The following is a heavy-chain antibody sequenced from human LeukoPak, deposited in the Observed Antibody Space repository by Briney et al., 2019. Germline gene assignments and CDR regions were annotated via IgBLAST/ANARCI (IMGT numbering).Heavy chain of an antibody. D-gene: IGHD2-15*01. CDR2: IIPIFGTA. J-gene: IGHJ5*02. V-gene: IGHV1-69*05. CDR3: ARDVVADPATNWFDP. CDR1: GGTFSSYA. Sequence: SVKVSFKASGGTFSSYAISWVRQAPGQGLEWMGGIIPIFGTANYAQKFQGRVTMTRDTSTSTVYMELSSLRSEDTAVYYCARDVVADPATNWFDPWGQGTLVTVSS.